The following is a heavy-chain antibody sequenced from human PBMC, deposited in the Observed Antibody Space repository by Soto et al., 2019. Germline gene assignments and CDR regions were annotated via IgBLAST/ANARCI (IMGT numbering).Heavy chain of an antibody. V-gene: IGHV4-34*01. Sequence: SETLSLTCAVYGGCFSGYCWSWIRQPPGKGLEWIGEINHSGSTNYNPSLKSRVTISVNTSKNQFSLKLSSVTAADTAVYYCARHHYDSNGYYHYYYGMDVWGQGTTVTVSS. D-gene: IGHD3-22*01. CDR3: ARHHYDSNGYYHYYYGMDV. CDR2: INHSGST. CDR1: GGCFSGYC. J-gene: IGHJ6*02.